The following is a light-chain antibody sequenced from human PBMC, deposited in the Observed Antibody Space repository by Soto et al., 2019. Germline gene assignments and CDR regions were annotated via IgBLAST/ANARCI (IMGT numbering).Light chain of an antibody. CDR2: AAS. CDR1: QSISSS. V-gene: IGKV1-39*01. J-gene: IGKJ5*01. CDR3: QQNYNTLIT. Sequence: DIQMTQSPSSLSASVGDRVTITCRASQSISSSLNWYQQIPGKAPKLLIYAASSLHTGVPSRFSGSGSGTDFTLTISNLQPEDFTTYYCQQNYNTLITFGQGTRLEIK.